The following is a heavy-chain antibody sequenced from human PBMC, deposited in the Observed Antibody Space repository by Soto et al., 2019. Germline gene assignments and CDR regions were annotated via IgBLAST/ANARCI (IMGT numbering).Heavy chain of an antibody. D-gene: IGHD3-10*01. V-gene: IGHV3-11*06. CDR3: ERGTGDSPY. J-gene: IGHJ4*02. Sequence: PVGSLRLSCAASGFSFSDYYMSWIRQAPGKGLEWVSYISSSSTYTNYADSVKGRFTISRDNAKNSLYLQMNSLRAEDTAVYYCERGTGDSPYWGQGTPVTVSS. CDR1: GFSFSDYY. CDR2: ISSSSTYT.